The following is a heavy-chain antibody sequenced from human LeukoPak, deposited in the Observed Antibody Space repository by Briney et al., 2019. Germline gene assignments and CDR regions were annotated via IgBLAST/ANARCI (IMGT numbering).Heavy chain of an antibody. J-gene: IGHJ4*02. Sequence: GGSLRLSCAASGFSFSNAWMSWVRQAPGKGLEYIGRIKSKIDGGTTEYAAPVKGRVTISRDDSKDTLYLEMNSLKTEDTAVYHCTTLWGGGPGYWGQGTLVTVSS. CDR1: GFSFSNAW. CDR3: TTLWGGGPGY. D-gene: IGHD3-16*01. V-gene: IGHV3-15*01. CDR2: IKSKIDGGTT.